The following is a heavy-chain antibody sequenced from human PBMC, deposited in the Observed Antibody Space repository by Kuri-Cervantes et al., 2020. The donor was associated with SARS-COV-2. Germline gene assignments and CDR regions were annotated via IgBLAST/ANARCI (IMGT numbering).Heavy chain of an antibody. CDR3: AKKGDSSSWYPGAFYG. CDR2: IKQDGSEK. Sequence: GGSLRLSCAASGFTFSSYWMSWVRQAPGKGLEWVANIKQDGSEKYYVDSVKGRFTISRDNAKNSLYLQMNSLRAEDTAVYYCAKKGDSSSWYPGAFYGGGQGTMVTVSS. D-gene: IGHD6-13*01. V-gene: IGHV3-7*01. CDR1: GFTFSSYW. J-gene: IGHJ3*01.